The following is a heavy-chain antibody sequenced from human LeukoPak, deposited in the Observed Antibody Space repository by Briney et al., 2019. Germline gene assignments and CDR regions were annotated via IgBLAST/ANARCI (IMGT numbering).Heavy chain of an antibody. Sequence: SETLSLTCTVSGGSISSYYWSWIRQPPGKGLEWPGYIYYSGSTNYNPFLKSRVTISVDTSKNQFSLKLSSVTAADTAVYYCARMIAVAGTSGGVYYGMDVWGQGTTVTVSS. CDR2: IYYSGST. CDR3: ARMIAVAGTSGGVYYGMDV. J-gene: IGHJ6*02. V-gene: IGHV4-59*01. CDR1: GGSISSYY. D-gene: IGHD6-19*01.